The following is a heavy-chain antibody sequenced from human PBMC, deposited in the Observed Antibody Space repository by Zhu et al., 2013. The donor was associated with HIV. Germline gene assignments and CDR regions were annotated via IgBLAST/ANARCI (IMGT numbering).Heavy chain of an antibody. CDR1: GYTFTGYY. D-gene: IGHD1-7*01. J-gene: IGHJ4*02. V-gene: IGHV1-2*02. CDR3: ARGSSSKGNWNYILDY. CDR2: INPNSGGT. Sequence: QVQLVQSGAEVKKPGASVKVSCKASGYTFTGYYMHWVRQAPGQGLEWMGWINPNSGGTNYAQKFQGRVTMTRDTSISTAYMELSRLRSDDTAVYYCARGSSSKGNWNYILDYWGQGTLVTVSS.